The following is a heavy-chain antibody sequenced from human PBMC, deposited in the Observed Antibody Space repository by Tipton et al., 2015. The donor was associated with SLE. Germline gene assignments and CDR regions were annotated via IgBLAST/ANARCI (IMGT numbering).Heavy chain of an antibody. CDR1: GFTFSSYA. V-gene: IGHV3-23*01. J-gene: IGHJ6*02. CDR3: AKGLDITIFGVASYYYYGMDV. D-gene: IGHD3-3*01. CDR2: ISGSGGST. Sequence: SLRLSCAASGFTFSSYAMSWVRQVPGKGLEWVSAISGSGGSTYYADSVKGRFTISRDNSKNTLYLQMNSLRAEDTAVYYCAKGLDITIFGVASYYYYGMDVWGQGTTVTVSS.